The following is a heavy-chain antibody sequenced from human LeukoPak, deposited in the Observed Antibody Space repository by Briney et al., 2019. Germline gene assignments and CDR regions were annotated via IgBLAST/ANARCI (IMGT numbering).Heavy chain of an antibody. V-gene: IGHV1-18*01. Sequence: GGSVKVSCKASGYTFSNYGISWVRQAPGQGLEWMGWISAHNGNTKYERKLQGRVTMTTDTSTTTAYMELWSLRSDDTAVYYCARNRAYNGRYFDAVDIWGQGTMVTVSS. CDR1: GYTFSNYG. CDR2: ISAHNGNT. J-gene: IGHJ3*02. CDR3: ARNRAYNGRYFDAVDI. D-gene: IGHD1-26*01.